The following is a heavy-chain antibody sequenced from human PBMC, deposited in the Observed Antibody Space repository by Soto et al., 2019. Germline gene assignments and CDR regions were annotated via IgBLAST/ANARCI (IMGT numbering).Heavy chain of an antibody. D-gene: IGHD2-2*01. J-gene: IGHJ3*01. Sequence: EEQLVESGGGLIQPGGSLRLSCAASGFTVSSNFMTWVRQAPGKGLEWVSDLYSGCSTYYADAVKGRFYISGDNPENTLYLQMNSLQADDSPFSYCARALVDVPSHTRLDAFDLWGQGTVVTVS. CDR3: ARALVDVPSHTRLDAFDL. CDR1: GFTVSSNF. CDR2: LYSGCST. V-gene: IGHV3-53*01.